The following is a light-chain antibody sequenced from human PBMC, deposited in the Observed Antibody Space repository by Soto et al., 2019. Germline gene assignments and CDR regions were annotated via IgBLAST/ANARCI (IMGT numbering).Light chain of an antibody. CDR2: RAS. V-gene: IGKV3-15*01. CDR1: QSWISN. Sequence: EIGRTQSPDTLSVSPGERATLSCRASQSWISNLSWCQQNPGQAPRLLFYRASTRATGIPARFSGSGSGTEFPLTLSSLQSEDFAVYYCQQYYNWPQTFGQGTKADIK. CDR3: QQYYNWPQT. J-gene: IGKJ1*01.